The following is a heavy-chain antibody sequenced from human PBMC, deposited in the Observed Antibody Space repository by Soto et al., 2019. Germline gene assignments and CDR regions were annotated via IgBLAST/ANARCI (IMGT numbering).Heavy chain of an antibody. J-gene: IGHJ4*02. Sequence: QVQLQESGPGLVKPSETLSLTCTVSGGSISSYYWSWIRQPPGKGLEWIGYIYYSGSTNYNPSLKSRVTISVDTSKNQCSLKLSSVTAADTAVYYCAAFNGDYGYFDYWGQGTLVTVSS. CDR3: AAFNGDYGYFDY. CDR2: IYYSGST. V-gene: IGHV4-59*01. CDR1: GGSISSYY. D-gene: IGHD4-17*01.